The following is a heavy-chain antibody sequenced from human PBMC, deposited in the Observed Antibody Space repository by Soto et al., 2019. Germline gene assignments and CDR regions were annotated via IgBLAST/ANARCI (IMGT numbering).Heavy chain of an antibody. CDR3: ARDLNYDFWSGYYYYSYGMDV. CDR2: ISSSGSTI. CDR1: GFTFSDYY. D-gene: IGHD3-3*01. J-gene: IGHJ6*02. V-gene: IGHV3-11*01. Sequence: GGSLRLSCAASGFTFSDYYMSWIRQAPGKGLEWVSYISSSGSTIYYADSVKGRFTISRDNSKNSLYLQMNSLRAEDTAVYYCARDLNYDFWSGYYYYSYGMDVWGQGTTVTVSS.